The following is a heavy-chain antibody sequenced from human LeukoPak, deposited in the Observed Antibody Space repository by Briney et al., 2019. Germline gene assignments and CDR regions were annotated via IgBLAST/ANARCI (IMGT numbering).Heavy chain of an antibody. V-gene: IGHV4-34*01. CDR2: INHSGST. J-gene: IGHJ6*03. CDR1: GGSFSGYY. D-gene: IGHD6-6*01. Sequence: SETLSLTCAVYGGSFSGYYWSWIRQPPGKGLEWIGEINHSGSTNYNPSLKSRVTISVDTSKNQFSLKLSSVTAADTAVYYCARGRIAARAYYYYCMDVWGKGTTVTVSS. CDR3: ARGRIAARAYYYYCMDV.